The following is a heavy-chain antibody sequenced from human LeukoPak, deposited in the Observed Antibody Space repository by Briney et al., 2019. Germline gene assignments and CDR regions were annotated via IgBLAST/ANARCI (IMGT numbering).Heavy chain of an antibody. CDR3: ARVTPHLVPSYMDV. CDR1: GFTVSSNY. CDR2: IYSGGST. V-gene: IGHV3-66*01. Sequence: GGSLRLSCAASGFTVSSNYMSWVRQTPGKGLEWVSVIYSGGSTNYADSVKGRFTISRDNSKNTLYLQMNSLRAEDTAVYYCARVTPHLVPSYMDVWGKGTTVTISS. D-gene: IGHD1-14*01. J-gene: IGHJ6*03.